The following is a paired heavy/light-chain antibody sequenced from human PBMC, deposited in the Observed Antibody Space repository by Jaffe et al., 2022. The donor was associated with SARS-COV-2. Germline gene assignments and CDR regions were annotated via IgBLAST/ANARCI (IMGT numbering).Heavy chain of an antibody. CDR2: ISGSGGFT. CDR3: AKGGANYYDSSNFWSLD. CDR1: GFTFSNYA. D-gene: IGHD3-22*01. J-gene: IGHJ4*02. Sequence: EVQLLESGGGLVQPGGSLRLSCAASGFTFSNYAMSWVRQAPGKGLEWVSAISGSGGFTYYADSVKGRFTISRDNSKNTLLYLQMNSLRAEDTAVYYCAKGGANYYDSSNFWSLDWGQGTMVTVSS. V-gene: IGHV3-23*01.
Light chain of an antibody. V-gene: IGLV3-1*01. CDR2: QDT. CDR3: QAWDSSTPVV. Sequence: SYELTQPPSVSVSPGQTASITCSGDKLGHKFACWYQQKPGQSPVLVIYQDTKRPSGIPERFSGSNSGNTATLTISGTQAMDEADYYCQAWDSSTPVVFGGGTKLTVL. CDR1: KLGHKF. J-gene: IGLJ2*01.